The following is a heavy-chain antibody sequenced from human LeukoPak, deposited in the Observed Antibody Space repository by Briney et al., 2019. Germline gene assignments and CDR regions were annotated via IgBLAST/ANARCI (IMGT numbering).Heavy chain of an antibody. Sequence: SETLSLTCTVSGGSISSYYWSWIRQPLGKGLEWIGYIYYSGSTNYNPSLKSRVTISVDTSKNQFSLKLSSVTAADTAVYYCARVPMIVVPSAFDIWGQGTMVTVSS. V-gene: IGHV4-59*01. CDR1: GGSISSYY. J-gene: IGHJ3*02. D-gene: IGHD3-22*01. CDR3: ARVPMIVVPSAFDI. CDR2: IYYSGST.